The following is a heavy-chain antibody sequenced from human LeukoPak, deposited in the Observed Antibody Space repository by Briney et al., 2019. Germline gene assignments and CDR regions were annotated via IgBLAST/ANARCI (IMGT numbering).Heavy chain of an antibody. CDR3: ARARYDILAGGWFDP. Sequence: GGSLRLSCASSGFTFSSYSMNWVRQAPGKGLEWVSSIRSSSSYIYYADSVKGRFTISRDNAKNSLYLQMNSLRAEDTAVYYCARARYDILAGGWFDPWGQGTLVTVSS. J-gene: IGHJ5*02. CDR2: IRSSSSYI. V-gene: IGHV3-21*01. CDR1: GFTFSSYS. D-gene: IGHD3-9*01.